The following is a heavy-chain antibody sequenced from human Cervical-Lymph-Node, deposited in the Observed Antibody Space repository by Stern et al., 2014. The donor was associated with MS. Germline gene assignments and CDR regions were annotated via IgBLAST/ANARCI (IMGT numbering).Heavy chain of an antibody. CDR2: IIPIFGTA. CDR3: ARGAYYYDSSGYYYYGMDV. D-gene: IGHD3-22*01. Sequence: VQLVESGAEVKKPGSSVKVSCKASGGTFSSYAISWVRQAPGQGLEWMGGIIPIFGTANYAQKFQGRVTITADESPSTAYMELSSLRSEDTAVYYCARGAYYYDSSGYYYYGMDVWGQGTTVTVSS. J-gene: IGHJ6*02. V-gene: IGHV1-69*01. CDR1: GGTFSSYA.